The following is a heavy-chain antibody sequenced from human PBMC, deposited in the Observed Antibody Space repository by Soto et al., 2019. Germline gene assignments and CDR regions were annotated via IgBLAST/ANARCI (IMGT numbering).Heavy chain of an antibody. J-gene: IGHJ6*02. V-gene: IGHV1-18*01. CDR1: GYTFTSYG. CDR2: ISAYNGNT. CDR3: ARLGACISTSCPPGANYYYGMDV. D-gene: IGHD2-2*01. Sequence: ASVKVSCKASGYTFTSYGISWVRQAPGQGLEWMGWISAYNGNTNYAQKLQGRVTMTTDTSTSTAYMELRSLRSDDTAVYYCARLGACISTSCPPGANYYYGMDVWGQGTTVTVSS.